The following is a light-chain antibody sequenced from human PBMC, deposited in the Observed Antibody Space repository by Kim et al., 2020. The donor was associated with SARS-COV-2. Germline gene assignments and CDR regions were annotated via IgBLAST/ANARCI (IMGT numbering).Light chain of an antibody. Sequence: SYELTQPPSVSVSPGQTASITCSGDKLEDKYVCWYQQKAGQSPVLLIYQDTKWPSGIPERFSGSNSGNTATLTISGTQPMDEADYYCQTWDSSSVIFGGGTQLTVL. CDR3: QTWDSSSVI. CDR2: QDT. CDR1: KLEDKY. J-gene: IGLJ2*01. V-gene: IGLV3-1*01.